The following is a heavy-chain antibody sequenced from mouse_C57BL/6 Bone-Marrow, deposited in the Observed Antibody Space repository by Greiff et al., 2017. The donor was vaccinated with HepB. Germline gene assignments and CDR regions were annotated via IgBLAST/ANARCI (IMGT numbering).Heavy chain of an antibody. CDR2: ISDGGSYT. D-gene: IGHD1-1*01. V-gene: IGHV5-4*02. Sequence: EVKLVESGGGLVKPGGSLKLSCAASGFTFSDYYMYWVRQTPEKRLEWVATISDGGSYTYYPDSVKGRFTISRDNAKNNLYLQMSSLKSEDTAMYYCARDRGNGRGFDYWGQGTTLTGSS. CDR1: GFTFSDYY. J-gene: IGHJ2*01. CDR3: ARDRGNGRGFDY.